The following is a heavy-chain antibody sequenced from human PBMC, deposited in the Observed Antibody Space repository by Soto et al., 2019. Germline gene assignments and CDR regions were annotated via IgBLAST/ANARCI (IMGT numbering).Heavy chain of an antibody. V-gene: IGHV1-18*04. CDR2: ISAYNGNT. CDR3: ARENYYDSSGYEGAFDI. CDR1: GYTFTSYG. J-gene: IGHJ3*02. Sequence: APEKVSCKASGYTFTSYGISWVRQAPGQGLEWMGWISAYNGNTNYAQKLQGKVTMTTDTSTSTAYMELRSLRSDDTAVYYCARENYYDSSGYEGAFDIWGQGTMVTVSS. D-gene: IGHD3-22*01.